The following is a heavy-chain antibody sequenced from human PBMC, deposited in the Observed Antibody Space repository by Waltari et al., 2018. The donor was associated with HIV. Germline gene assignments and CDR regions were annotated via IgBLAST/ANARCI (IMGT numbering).Heavy chain of an antibody. J-gene: IGHJ4*02. CDR2: IYYNGRATYT. V-gene: IGHV4-59*01. Sequence: QVQLQESGPGLVKPSETLSLTCTVSPGSFDGYYWSWVRQPPGKGLEWIGYIYYNGRATYTSYTPSLKSRVTISLDTSKKQFSLRLTSVTAADAATYSCARNGGSSYAYYFDYWGQGTLVNVSS. CDR3: ARNGGSSYAYYFDY. CDR1: PGSFDGYY. D-gene: IGHD3-16*01.